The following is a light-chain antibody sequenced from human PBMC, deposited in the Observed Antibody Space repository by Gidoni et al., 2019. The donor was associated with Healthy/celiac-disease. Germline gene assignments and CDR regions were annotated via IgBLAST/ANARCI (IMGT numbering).Light chain of an antibody. V-gene: IGKV3-20*01. CDR1: QSVSSSY. CDR2: GAS. J-gene: IGKJ5*01. Sequence: EIVLTQSPGTLSWSPGERATLSCRASQSVSSSYLAGYQQKTGQAPRLLIYGASSRATSIPDRCSGSGSGTEFTLTISRLEPADFAVYYCQQYGSSTLSFGQGTRLEIK. CDR3: QQYGSSTLS.